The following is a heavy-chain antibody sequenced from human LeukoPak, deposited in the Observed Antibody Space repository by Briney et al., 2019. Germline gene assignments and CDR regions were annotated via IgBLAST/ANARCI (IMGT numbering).Heavy chain of an antibody. Sequence: GASVKVSCKASGYTFTRYDINWVRQATGQGLEWMGWMNPNSGNTGYAQKFQGRVTMTRNTSISTAYLELRSLRSEDTAVYYCARVFTMVRGHPNFDYWGQGTLVTVSS. CDR2: MNPNSGNT. CDR3: ARVFTMVRGHPNFDY. J-gene: IGHJ4*02. D-gene: IGHD3-10*01. V-gene: IGHV1-8*01. CDR1: GYTFTRYD.